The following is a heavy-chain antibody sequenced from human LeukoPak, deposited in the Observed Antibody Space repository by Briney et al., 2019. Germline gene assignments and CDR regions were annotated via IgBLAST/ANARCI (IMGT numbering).Heavy chain of an antibody. D-gene: IGHD4-17*01. J-gene: IGHJ4*02. Sequence: ASVKVSCKASGYTFTIYGITWVRQAPGQGLEWMGWISTYNGNTNYAQRLQGRVTMTTDTSTSTAYMELRSLISDDTAVYYCARDRLDDYGDYGVFEIWGQGTLVTVSS. V-gene: IGHV1-18*01. CDR2: ISTYNGNT. CDR1: GYTFTIYG. CDR3: ARDRLDDYGDYGVFEI.